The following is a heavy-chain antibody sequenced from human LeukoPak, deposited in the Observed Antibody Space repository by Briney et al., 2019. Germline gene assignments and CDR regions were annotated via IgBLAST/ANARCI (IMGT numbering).Heavy chain of an antibody. J-gene: IGHJ6*03. V-gene: IGHV4-39*07. CDR1: GGSISSSSYY. Sequence: SETLSLTCTVSGGSISSSSYYWGWIRQPPGKGLEWIGSIYYSGSTYYNPSLKSRVTMSVDTSKNQFSLKLSSVTAADTAVYYCARDLPSGDYFSYYYYYMDVWGKGTTVTISS. CDR2: IYYSGST. CDR3: ARDLPSGDYFSYYYYYMDV. D-gene: IGHD4-17*01.